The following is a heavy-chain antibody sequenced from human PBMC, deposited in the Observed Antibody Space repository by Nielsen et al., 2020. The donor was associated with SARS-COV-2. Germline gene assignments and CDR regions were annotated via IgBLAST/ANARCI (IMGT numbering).Heavy chain of an antibody. CDR2: IYYSGST. J-gene: IGHJ6*02. Sequence: WIRQPPGKGLEWIGYIYYSGSTYYNPSLKSRVTISVDTSKNQFSLKLSSVTAADTAVYYCARLGDQLLSFYGNYYYGMDVWGQGTTVTVSS. D-gene: IGHD2-2*01. CDR3: ARLGDQLLSFYGNYYYGMDV. V-gene: IGHV4-30-4*01.